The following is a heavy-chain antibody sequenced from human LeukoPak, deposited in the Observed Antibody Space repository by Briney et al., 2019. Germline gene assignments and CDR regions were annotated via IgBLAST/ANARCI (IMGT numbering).Heavy chain of an antibody. CDR2: IDWDDDK. CDR1: GFSLSTSGMC. J-gene: IGHJ6*02. D-gene: IGHD6-6*01. Sequence: SGPTLVNPTQTLTLTCTFSGFSLSTSGMCVSWIRQPPGKALESLARIDWDDDKYYSTSLKTRLTISKDTSKNQVVLTMTNMDPVDTATYYCARIRCSSAPGYYYGMDVWGQGTTVTVSS. CDR3: ARIRCSSAPGYYYGMDV. V-gene: IGHV2-70*11.